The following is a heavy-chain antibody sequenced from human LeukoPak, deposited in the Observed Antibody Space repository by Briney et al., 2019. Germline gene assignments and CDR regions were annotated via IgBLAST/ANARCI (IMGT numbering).Heavy chain of an antibody. CDR1: GYTFTGYY. Sequence: GASVKVSCKASGYTFTGYYMHWVRQAPGQGLEWMGWINPNSGCTNYSQKFQGRVTMTRDTSISTAYMELSRLRSDDTAVYYCARVRGASSYYYYGMDVWGQGTTVTVSS. CDR2: INPNSGCT. CDR3: ARVRGASSYYYYGMDV. D-gene: IGHD3-10*01. J-gene: IGHJ6*02. V-gene: IGHV1-2*02.